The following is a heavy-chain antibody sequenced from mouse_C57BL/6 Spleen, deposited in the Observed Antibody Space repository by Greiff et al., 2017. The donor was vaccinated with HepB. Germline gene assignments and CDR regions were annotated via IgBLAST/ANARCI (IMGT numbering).Heavy chain of an antibody. D-gene: IGHD1-1*01. V-gene: IGHV1-54*01. CDR1: GYAFTNYL. J-gene: IGHJ2*01. CDR3: ARSVLRYYFDY. Sequence: LLESGAELVRPGPSVKVSCKASGYAFTNYLIEWVKQRPGQGLEWIGVINPGSGGTNYNEKFKGKATLTADKSSSTAYMQLSSLTSEDSAVYFCARSVLRYYFDYWGQGTTLTVSS. CDR2: INPGSGGT.